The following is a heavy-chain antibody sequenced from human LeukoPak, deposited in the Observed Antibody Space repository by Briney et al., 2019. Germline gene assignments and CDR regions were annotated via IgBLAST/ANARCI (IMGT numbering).Heavy chain of an antibody. CDR2: IYHSGST. Sequence: PSETLSLTCTVSGGSISSGGYYWSWIRQPPGKGLEWIGYIYHSGSTYYNPSLKSRVAISVDTSKNQFSLKLSSVTAADTAVYYCARVSGGGYYGSGGWFDPWGQGTLVTVSS. J-gene: IGHJ5*02. D-gene: IGHD3-10*01. CDR1: GGSISSGGYY. V-gene: IGHV4-30-2*01. CDR3: ARVSGGGYYGSGGWFDP.